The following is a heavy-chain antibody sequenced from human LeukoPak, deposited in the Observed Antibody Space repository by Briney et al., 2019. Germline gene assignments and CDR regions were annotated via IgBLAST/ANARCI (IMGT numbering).Heavy chain of an antibody. Sequence: GGSLRLSCAASGFTFSSYGMHWVRQAPGKGLEWVAVISYDGSNKYYADSVKGRFTISRDNSKNTLYLQMNSLRADDTAVYYCAKDSEMGTIRSFDYWGQGTPVTVSS. CDR2: ISYDGSNK. V-gene: IGHV3-30*18. J-gene: IGHJ4*02. CDR1: GFTFSSYG. CDR3: AKDSEMGTIRSFDY. D-gene: IGHD5-24*01.